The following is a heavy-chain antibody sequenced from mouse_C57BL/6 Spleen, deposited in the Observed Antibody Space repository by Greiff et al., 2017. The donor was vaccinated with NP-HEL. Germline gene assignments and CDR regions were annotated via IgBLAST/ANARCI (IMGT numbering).Heavy chain of an antibody. CDR1: GYTFSGYE. J-gene: IGHJ2*01. V-gene: IGHV1-15*01. CDR3: TRAPLGY. Sequence: VQLQQSGAELVRPGASVTMSCKASGYTFSGYEMNWVKQTPVHGLEWIGAIDPETGGTAYNQKFKGKAILTADKSSSTSYMELRSLTSEDSAFYYGTRAPLGYWGQGTTLTVSS. CDR2: IDPETGGT.